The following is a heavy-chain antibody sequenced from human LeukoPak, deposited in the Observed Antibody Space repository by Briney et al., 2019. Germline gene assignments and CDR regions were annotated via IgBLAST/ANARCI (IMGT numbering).Heavy chain of an antibody. CDR2: ISAYNGNT. CDR3: ARDFTNYSGYEQFDY. V-gene: IGHV1-18*04. D-gene: IGHD5-12*01. J-gene: IGHJ4*02. CDR1: GYTFTSYG. Sequence: ASVKVSCKASGYTFTSYGISWVRQAPGQGLEWMGWISAYNGNTHYAQKLQGRVTMTTDTSTSTAYMELRSLRSDDTAVYYCARDFTNYSGYEQFDYWGQGTLVTVSS.